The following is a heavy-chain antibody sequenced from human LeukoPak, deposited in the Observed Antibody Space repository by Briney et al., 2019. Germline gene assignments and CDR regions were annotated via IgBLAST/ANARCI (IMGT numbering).Heavy chain of an antibody. V-gene: IGHV4-59*12. J-gene: IGHJ6*03. D-gene: IGHD2-2*01. Sequence: PSETLSLTCTVSGGSITNYYWSWIRQPPGKGLEWIGYIHYSGSTNYNPSLKRRVTISLDTSKNQFSLKLSSVTAADTAMYFCARGRTGYQLLPTKKNYSYYYVDVWGKGTSVTVSS. CDR3: ARGRTGYQLLPTKKNYSYYYVDV. CDR2: IHYSGST. CDR1: GGSITNYY.